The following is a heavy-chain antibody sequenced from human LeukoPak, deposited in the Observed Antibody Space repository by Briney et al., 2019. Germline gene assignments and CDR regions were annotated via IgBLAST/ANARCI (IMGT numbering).Heavy chain of an antibody. J-gene: IGHJ4*02. CDR2: INHSGST. Sequence: SETLSLTCAVYGGSFSGYYWSWIRQPPGNGLEWIGEINHSGSTNYNPSLKSRVTISVDTSKNQFSLKLSSVTAADTAVYYCARRGEKYCTNCRYYFDYWGQGTLVTVSS. D-gene: IGHD2-8*01. CDR3: ARRGEKYCTNCRYYFDY. V-gene: IGHV4-34*01. CDR1: GGSFSGYY.